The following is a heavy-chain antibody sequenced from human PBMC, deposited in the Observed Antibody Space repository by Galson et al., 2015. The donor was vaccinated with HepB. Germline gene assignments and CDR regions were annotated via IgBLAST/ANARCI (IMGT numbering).Heavy chain of an antibody. CDR2: ISGSGGST. Sequence: SLRLSCAASGFTFSSYAMSWVRQAPGKGLEWVSAISGSGGSTYYADSVKGRFTISRDNSKNTLYLQMNSLRAEDTAVYYCATIPGGAAWSYYYYYYGMDVWGQGTTVTASS. CDR1: GFTFSSYA. V-gene: IGHV3-23*01. D-gene: IGHD6-13*01. J-gene: IGHJ6*02. CDR3: ATIPGGAAWSYYYYYYGMDV.